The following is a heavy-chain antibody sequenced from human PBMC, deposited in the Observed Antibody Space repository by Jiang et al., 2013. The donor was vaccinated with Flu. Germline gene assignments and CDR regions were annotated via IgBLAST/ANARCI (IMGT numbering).Heavy chain of an antibody. CDR2: IYYSGST. D-gene: IGHD3-10*01. Sequence: PGLVKPSETLSLTCTVSGGSISSYYWSWIRQPPGKGLEWIGYIYYSGSTNYNPSLKSRVTISVDTSKNQFSLKLSSVTAADTAVYYCARDSYYYGSGSSAGAFDIWGQGTMVTVSS. J-gene: IGHJ3*02. V-gene: IGHV4-59*01. CDR1: GGSISSYY. CDR3: ARDSYYYGSGSSAGAFDI.